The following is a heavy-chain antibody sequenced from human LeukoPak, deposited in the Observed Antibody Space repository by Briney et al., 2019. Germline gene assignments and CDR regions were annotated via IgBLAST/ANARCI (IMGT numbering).Heavy chain of an antibody. CDR3: ARENYYDSSGFDY. CDR1: GGSFSGYY. V-gene: IGHV4-34*01. J-gene: IGHJ4*02. D-gene: IGHD3-22*01. CDR2: INHSGST. Sequence: PSETLSLTCAVYGGSFSGYYWSWLRQPPGKGLEWIGEINHSGSTNYNPSLKSRVTISVDTSKNQFSLKLSSVTAADTAVYYCARENYYDSSGFDYWGQGTLVTVSS.